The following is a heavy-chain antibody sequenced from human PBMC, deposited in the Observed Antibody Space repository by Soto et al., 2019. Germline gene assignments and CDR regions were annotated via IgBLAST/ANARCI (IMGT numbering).Heavy chain of an antibody. CDR2: ISSSSGYI. J-gene: IGHJ4*02. V-gene: IGHV3-21*01. D-gene: IGHD3-10*01. CDR3: ARAYGSGYFDS. Sequence: GGSLRLPCAASGFTFSKNNMNWVRQAPGKGLEWVSSISSSSGYIYYADSVKGRFTISRDNAKNSLYLQMNSLRAEDTAVYYCARAYGSGYFDSWGQGTLVTVSS. CDR1: GFTFSKNN.